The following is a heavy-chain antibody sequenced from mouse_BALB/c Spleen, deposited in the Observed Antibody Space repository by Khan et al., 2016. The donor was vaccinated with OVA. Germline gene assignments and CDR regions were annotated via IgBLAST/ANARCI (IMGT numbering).Heavy chain of an antibody. Sequence: QVQLKESGPGLVQPSQSLSITCTVSGFSLTCYGVHWVRQSPGKGLEWLGVIWSVGSTDYNAAFISRLNLSKDNSKRQAFLKMNSLQANDTAIYCCARNYDYDEGLAYWGKGTLVTVSA. V-gene: IGHV2-2*02. CDR3: ARNYDYDEGLAY. CDR1: GFSLTCYG. J-gene: IGHJ3*01. CDR2: IWSVGST. D-gene: IGHD2-4*01.